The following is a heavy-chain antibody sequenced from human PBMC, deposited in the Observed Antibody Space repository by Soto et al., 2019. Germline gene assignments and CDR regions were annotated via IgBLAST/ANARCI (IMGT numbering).Heavy chain of an antibody. CDR2: ISYDGSNK. CDR1: GFTFSSYG. J-gene: IGHJ4*02. D-gene: IGHD1-1*01. CDR3: AKGVQDWNDGRVDY. Sequence: GGSLRLSCAASGFTFSSYGMHWVRQAPGKGLEWVAVISYDGSNKYYADSVKGRFTISRDNSKNTLYLQMNSLRAEDTAVYYCAKGVQDWNDGRVDYWGQGTLVTVSS. V-gene: IGHV3-30*18.